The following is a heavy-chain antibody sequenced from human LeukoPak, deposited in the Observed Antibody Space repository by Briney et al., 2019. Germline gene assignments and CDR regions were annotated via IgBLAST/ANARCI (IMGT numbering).Heavy chain of an antibody. CDR1: GYTFTGYY. D-gene: IGHD4-11*01. Sequence: GASVKVSCKASGYTFTGYYMHWVRQAPGQGLEWMGWINPNSGGTNYAQKFQGRVTMTRDTSISTAYMELSRLRSDDTAVYYCAKDLFDYGNYDYFDSWGQGTLVTVSS. V-gene: IGHV1-2*02. CDR3: AKDLFDYGNYDYFDS. CDR2: INPNSGGT. J-gene: IGHJ4*02.